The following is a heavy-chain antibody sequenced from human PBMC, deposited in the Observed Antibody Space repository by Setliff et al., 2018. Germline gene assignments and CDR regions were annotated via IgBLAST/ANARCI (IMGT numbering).Heavy chain of an antibody. D-gene: IGHD6-19*01. Sequence: GASVKVSCKASGYTFTSYGISWVRQAPGQGLEWMGWISAYNGNTNYAQKLQGRVTMTTDTSTSTAYMELRSLISDDTAVYYCARRGIAVAGYYYYGMDVWGQGTTVTVSS. V-gene: IGHV1-18*01. CDR1: GYTFTSYG. CDR2: ISAYNGNT. CDR3: ARRGIAVAGYYYYGMDV. J-gene: IGHJ6*02.